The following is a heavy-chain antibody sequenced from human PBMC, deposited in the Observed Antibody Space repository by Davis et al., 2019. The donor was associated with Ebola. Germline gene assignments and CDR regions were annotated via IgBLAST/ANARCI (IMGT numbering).Heavy chain of an antibody. CDR1: GFTFSGSA. J-gene: IGHJ4*02. CDR2: IRSKANSYAT. V-gene: IGHV3-73*01. Sequence: GGSLTLSCAASGFTFSGSAMHWVRQASGKGLEWVGRIRSKANSYATAYAASVKGRFTISRDDSKNTAYLQMNSLKTEDTAVYYCTSPVMTTVTGAWADYWGQGTLVTVSS. CDR3: TSPVMTTVTGAWADY. D-gene: IGHD4-17*01.